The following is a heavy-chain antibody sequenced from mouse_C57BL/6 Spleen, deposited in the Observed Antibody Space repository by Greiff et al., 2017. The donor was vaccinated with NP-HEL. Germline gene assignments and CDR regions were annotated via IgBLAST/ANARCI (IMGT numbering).Heavy chain of an antibody. Sequence: EVMLVESEGGLVQPGSSMKLSCTASGFTFSDYYMAWVRQVPEKGLEWVANINYDGSSTYYLDSLKSRFIISRDNAKNILYLQMSSLKSEDTATYYCARDHHDGSSHWYFDVWGTGTTVTVSS. J-gene: IGHJ1*03. CDR2: INYDGSST. V-gene: IGHV5-16*01. D-gene: IGHD1-1*01. CDR3: ARDHHDGSSHWYFDV. CDR1: GFTFSDYY.